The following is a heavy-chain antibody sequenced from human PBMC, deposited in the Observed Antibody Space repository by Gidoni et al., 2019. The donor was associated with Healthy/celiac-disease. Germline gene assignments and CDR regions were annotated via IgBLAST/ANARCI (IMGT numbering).Heavy chain of an antibody. CDR3: TTDGEYSGYDYAGRNAFGY. V-gene: IGHV3-15*01. J-gene: IGHJ4*02. Sequence: EVQLVESGGGLVKPGGSLRLSCAASGFTFSNAWMSWVRQAPGKGLEWVGRIKSKTDGGTTDYAAPVKGRFTISRDDSKNTLYLQMNSLKTEDTAVYYCTTDGEYSGYDYAGRNAFGYWGQGTLVTVSS. CDR2: IKSKTDGGTT. CDR1: GFTFSNAW. D-gene: IGHD5-12*01.